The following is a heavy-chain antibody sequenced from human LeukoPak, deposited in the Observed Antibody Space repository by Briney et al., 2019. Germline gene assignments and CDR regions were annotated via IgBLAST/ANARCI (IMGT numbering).Heavy chain of an antibody. J-gene: IGHJ5*02. Sequence: SETLSLTCTVSDGSINNYYWSWIRQPPGKGLEWIGYFYSGGRSNFNPSLTSRVTMSVDTSKNQFFLELGSVTAADTAVYFCARYYCIGNYCYSTNWFDTWGQGTLVTVSS. CDR1: DGSINNYY. D-gene: IGHD2-21*01. CDR2: FYSGGRS. CDR3: ARYYCIGNYCYSTNWFDT. V-gene: IGHV4-59*12.